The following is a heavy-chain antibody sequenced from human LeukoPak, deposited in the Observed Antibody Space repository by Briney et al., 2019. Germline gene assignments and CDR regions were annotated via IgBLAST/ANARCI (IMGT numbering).Heavy chain of an antibody. Sequence: PGGSLRLSCAASGFAFSSYEMNWVRQAPGKGLEWVAVISYDGSNKYYADSVKGRFTISRDNSKNTLYLQMNSLRAEDTAVYYCARDSGSSGWYFAFDIWGQGTMVTVSS. V-gene: IGHV3-30*04. CDR1: GFAFSSYE. J-gene: IGHJ3*02. D-gene: IGHD6-19*01. CDR3: ARDSGSSGWYFAFDI. CDR2: ISYDGSNK.